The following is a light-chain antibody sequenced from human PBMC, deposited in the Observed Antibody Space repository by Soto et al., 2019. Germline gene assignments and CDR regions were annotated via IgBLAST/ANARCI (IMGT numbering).Light chain of an antibody. CDR1: QSVSNNY. CDR2: GAS. J-gene: IGKJ2*01. CDR3: QQYGSSPPFT. Sequence: EIVLTQSPGTLSLSPGERATLSCRASQSVSNNYLAWHQQKPGQAPRLLIHGASSRATGIPDRFSGSGSGTDFTLTISRLEPEDFAVYYCQQYGSSPPFTFGQGTRLDIK. V-gene: IGKV3-20*01.